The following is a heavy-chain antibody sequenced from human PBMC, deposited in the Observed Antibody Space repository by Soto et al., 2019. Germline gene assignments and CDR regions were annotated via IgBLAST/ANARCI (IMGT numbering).Heavy chain of an antibody. D-gene: IGHD3-9*01. Sequence: GGSLRLSCAASGFTFSSYAMSWVRQAPGKGLEWVSAISGSGGSTYYADSVKGRFTISRDNSKNTLYLQMNSLRAEDTALYYCAKHVILRYFDPLGYFDYWGQGTLVTVSS. J-gene: IGHJ4*02. CDR3: AKHVILRYFDPLGYFDY. CDR1: GFTFSSYA. V-gene: IGHV3-23*01. CDR2: ISGSGGST.